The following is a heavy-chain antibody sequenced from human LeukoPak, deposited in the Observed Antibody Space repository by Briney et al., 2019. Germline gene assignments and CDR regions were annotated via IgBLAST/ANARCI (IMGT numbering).Heavy chain of an antibody. Sequence: SVKVSCKASGGTFSSYAISWVRQAPGQGLEWMGGIIPIFGTANYAQKFQGRVTITADESTSTAYMELSSLRSEDTAVYYCARVRVGYSYGYFDYWGQGTLVTASS. D-gene: IGHD5-18*01. J-gene: IGHJ4*02. V-gene: IGHV1-69*13. CDR1: GGTFSSYA. CDR3: ARVRVGYSYGYFDY. CDR2: IIPIFGTA.